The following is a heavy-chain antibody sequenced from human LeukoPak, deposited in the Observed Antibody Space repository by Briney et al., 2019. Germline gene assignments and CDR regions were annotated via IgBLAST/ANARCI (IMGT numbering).Heavy chain of an antibody. Sequence: SVKVSCKASGGTFSSYAISWVRQAPGQGLEWMGGIIPIFGTANYAQKFQGRVTITTDESTSTAYMELSSLRSEDTAVYYCARDAGLSSGYSEWKYYYYYRMDVWGKGTTVTVSS. CDR1: GGTFSSYA. J-gene: IGHJ6*04. V-gene: IGHV1-69*05. D-gene: IGHD3-22*01. CDR3: ARDAGLSSGYSEWKYYYYYRMDV. CDR2: IIPIFGTA.